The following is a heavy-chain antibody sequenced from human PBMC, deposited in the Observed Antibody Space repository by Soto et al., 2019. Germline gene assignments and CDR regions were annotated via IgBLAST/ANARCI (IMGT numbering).Heavy chain of an antibody. CDR3: ARDIYDSSGYHDAFDI. CDR2: IIPIFGTA. CDR1: GGTFSSYA. Sequence: SVKVSCKASGGTFSSYAISWVRQAPGQGLEWMGGIIPIFGTANYAQKFQGRVTITADKSTSTAYMGLSSLRSEDTAVYYCARDIYDSSGYHDAFDIWGQGTMVTVSS. V-gene: IGHV1-69*06. D-gene: IGHD3-22*01. J-gene: IGHJ3*02.